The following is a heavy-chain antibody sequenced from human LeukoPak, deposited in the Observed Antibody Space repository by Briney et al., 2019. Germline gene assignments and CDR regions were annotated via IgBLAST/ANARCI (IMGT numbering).Heavy chain of an antibody. CDR3: ARDAWTRTYFDY. CDR1: GGTFSSYA. J-gene: IGHJ4*02. V-gene: IGHV1-69*13. D-gene: IGHD3/OR15-3a*01. Sequence: GASVKVSCKASGGTFSSYAISWVRQAPGQGLEWMGGIIPIFGTANYAQKFQGRVTITADESTSTAYMELSSLRSEDTAVYYCARDAWTRTYFDYWGQGTLVTVSS. CDR2: IIPIFGTA.